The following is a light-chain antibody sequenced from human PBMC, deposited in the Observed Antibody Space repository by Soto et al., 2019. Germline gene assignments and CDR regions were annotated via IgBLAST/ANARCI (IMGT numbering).Light chain of an antibody. Sequence: DIQLTQSPSFLSASVGDRVTITCRASQGISSYVAWYQQKPGKVPKALIYAASTLQSGVPSRFSGSGSGTDFTLTISSLQPEDFATCYCQQLNSYPYTFGQGTKLEIK. CDR2: AAS. CDR3: QQLNSYPYT. J-gene: IGKJ2*01. CDR1: QGISSY. V-gene: IGKV1-9*01.